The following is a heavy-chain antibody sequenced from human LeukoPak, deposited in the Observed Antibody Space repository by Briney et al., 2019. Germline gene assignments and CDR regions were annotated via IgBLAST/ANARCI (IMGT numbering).Heavy chain of an antibody. Sequence: SEILSLTCTVSGGSISSYYWSWIRQPPGKGLEWIGYIYYSGSTNYNPSLKSRVTISVDTSKNQFSLKLSSVTAADTAVYYCARHPFATVTTFDYWGQGTLVTVSS. V-gene: IGHV4-59*08. CDR2: IYYSGST. CDR3: ARHPFATVTTFDY. D-gene: IGHD4-17*01. J-gene: IGHJ4*02. CDR1: GGSISSYY.